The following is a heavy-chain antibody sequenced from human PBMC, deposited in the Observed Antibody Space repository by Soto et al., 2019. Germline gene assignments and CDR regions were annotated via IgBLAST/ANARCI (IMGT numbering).Heavy chain of an antibody. J-gene: IGHJ4*02. CDR1: GFTFSTFS. V-gene: IGHV3-48*02. Sequence: EVQLVESGGGSVQPGGSLRLSCAASGFTFSTFSMNWVRQAPGRGLEWISYISGGGRPIYYADSVKGRFTISRDNAKNSLYLQMDSLTDEATAVYYCARDLGWAFDSWGKGTLVTVSS. D-gene: IGHD6-19*01. CDR3: ARDLGWAFDS. CDR2: ISGGGRPI.